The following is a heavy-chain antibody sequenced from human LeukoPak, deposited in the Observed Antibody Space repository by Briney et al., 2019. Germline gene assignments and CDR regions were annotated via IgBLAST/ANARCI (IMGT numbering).Heavy chain of an antibody. Sequence: SETLSLTCTVSGGSISSYYWSWIRQPAGKGLEWIGRISTSGSTNYNPSLKSRVTMSLDTSKNQFSLKLSSVTAADTAVYYCVRDSRYGSGWFEDGLDFWGQGTTVTVSS. CDR1: GGSISSYY. V-gene: IGHV4-4*07. CDR2: ISTSGST. CDR3: VRDSRYGSGWFEDGLDF. D-gene: IGHD6-13*01. J-gene: IGHJ6*02.